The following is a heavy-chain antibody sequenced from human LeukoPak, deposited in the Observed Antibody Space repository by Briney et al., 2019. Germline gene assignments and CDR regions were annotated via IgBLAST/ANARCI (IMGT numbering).Heavy chain of an antibody. Sequence: SETLSLTCTVSDYSLSSAYHWGWIRQPPGKGLQWIGTIYHSGSTNYNPSLKSRVTMSVDTSKNQFSLKLSSVTAADTAVYYCARVGGYCSSTSCFGPWGQGTLVTVSS. D-gene: IGHD2-2*01. CDR1: DYSLSSAYH. CDR2: IYHSGST. V-gene: IGHV4-38-2*02. J-gene: IGHJ5*02. CDR3: ARVGGYCSSTSCFGP.